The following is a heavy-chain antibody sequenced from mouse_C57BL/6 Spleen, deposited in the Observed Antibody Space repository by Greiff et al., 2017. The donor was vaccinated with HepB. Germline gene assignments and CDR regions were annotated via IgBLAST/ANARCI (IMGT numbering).Heavy chain of an antibody. J-gene: IGHJ2*01. D-gene: IGHD4-1*01. V-gene: IGHV5-17*01. CDR2: ISSGSSTI. Sequence: EVKLMESGGGLVKPGGSLKLSCAASGFTFSDYGMHWVRQAPEKGLEWVAYISSGSSTIYYADTVKGRFTISRDNAKNTLFLQMTSLRSEDTAMYYCARPWNWSFDYWGQGTTLTVSS. CDR1: GFTFSDYG. CDR3: ARPWNWSFDY.